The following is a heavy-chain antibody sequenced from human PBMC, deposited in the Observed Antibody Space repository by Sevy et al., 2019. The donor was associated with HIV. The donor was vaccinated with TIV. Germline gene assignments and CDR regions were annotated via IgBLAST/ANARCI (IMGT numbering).Heavy chain of an antibody. CDR3: ARDLEFYDYGDYGPAFTPDY. D-gene: IGHD4-17*01. J-gene: IGHJ4*02. Sequence: GALRLSCATSGFTFNSYGMHWVRQAPGKGLEWVALIWFDGSNKYYVDSVKGRFTISRDIVKNTLHLQMNSLRAEDTAVYYCARDLEFYDYGDYGPAFTPDYWGQGTLVTVSS. CDR2: IWFDGSNK. V-gene: IGHV3-33*01. CDR1: GFTFNSYG.